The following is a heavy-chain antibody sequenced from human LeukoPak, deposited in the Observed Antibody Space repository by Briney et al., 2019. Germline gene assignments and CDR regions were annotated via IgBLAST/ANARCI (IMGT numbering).Heavy chain of an antibody. CDR1: GFTFSRYV. V-gene: IGHV3-23*01. CDR3: ARDKADRNPWNRNYHYDSGGSLNH. D-gene: IGHD3-22*01. J-gene: IGHJ5*02. Sequence: GGSLRLSCAASGFTFSRYVMTWVRQGPGKGLEWVSSLSGSGGGTFYADSVKGRFTISRDNSKNTLYLQMISLRTEDTAVYYCARDKADRNPWNRNYHYDSGGSLNHWGQGTLVTVSS. CDR2: LSGSGGGT.